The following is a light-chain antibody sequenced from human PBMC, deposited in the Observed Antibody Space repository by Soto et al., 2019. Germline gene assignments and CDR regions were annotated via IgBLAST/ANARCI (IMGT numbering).Light chain of an antibody. J-gene: IGKJ3*01. CDR3: QQYDALPPA. CDR2: DAS. CDR1: QDVNNY. V-gene: IGKV1-33*01. Sequence: DIQLTQSPSSLSASLGDRVTITCRTSQDVNNYLNWYQQKPGKPPKLLIYDASKLGRGVPTRFSASGSGTDFTFTITALQREDFATYYCQQYDALPPAFGPGTKVDL.